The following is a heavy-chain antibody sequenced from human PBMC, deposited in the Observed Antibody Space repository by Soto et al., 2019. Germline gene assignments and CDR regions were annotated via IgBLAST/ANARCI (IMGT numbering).Heavy chain of an antibody. V-gene: IGHV3-23*01. CDR1: GFTCSNYA. D-gene: IGHD3-22*01. CDR2: ITSSGSST. CDR3: ARDSRYGSVVISPDDAFDI. J-gene: IGHJ3*02. Sequence: GGSLRLSCAASGFTCSNYAMTWVRQSPGKGLEWVSIITSSGSSTHFADSVKGRFTISRDNSKNTLYLQMNTLRAEDTAVYYCARDSRYGSVVISPDDAFDIWGQGTMVTVSS.